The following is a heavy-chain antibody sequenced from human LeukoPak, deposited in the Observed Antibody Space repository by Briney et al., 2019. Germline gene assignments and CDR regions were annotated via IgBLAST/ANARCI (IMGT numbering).Heavy chain of an antibody. CDR1: GYTFSSYG. CDR2: ISAYNGNT. Sequence: ASVKVSCKASGYTFSSYGISWVRQAPGQGLEWMGWISAYNGNTNYAQKLQGRVTMTTDTSTSTAYMEPRSLRSDDTAVYYCARDLEWEQHNAFDIWGQGTMVTVSS. CDR3: ARDLEWEQHNAFDI. V-gene: IGHV1-18*01. D-gene: IGHD1-26*01. J-gene: IGHJ3*02.